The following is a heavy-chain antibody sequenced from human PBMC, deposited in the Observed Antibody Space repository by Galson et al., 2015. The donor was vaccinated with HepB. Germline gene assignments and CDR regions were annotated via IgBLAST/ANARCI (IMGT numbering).Heavy chain of an antibody. J-gene: IGHJ6*02. CDR1: GFTFNNYA. V-gene: IGHV3-64*01. CDR3: ARGPYCSSNSCYFVSAYYYGMDV. CDR2: ISSSGIST. D-gene: IGHD2-2*01. Sequence: SLRLSCAASGFTFNNYAMHWVRQAPGKGLEFVSAISSSGISTSYSNSVKGRFTISRDNSKNTLYLQMGSLRAEDMAVYHCARGPYCSSNSCYFVSAYYYGMDVWGQGTTVTVSS.